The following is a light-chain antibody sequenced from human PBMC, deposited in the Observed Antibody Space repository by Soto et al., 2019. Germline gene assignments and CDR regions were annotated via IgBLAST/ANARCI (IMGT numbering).Light chain of an antibody. CDR2: SAS. Sequence: EIVMTQSPATLSVSPGGRATLSFRASQSISDTLAWYQQKPGQAPRLLIYSASRGATGFPATFSGSGSGTDFTLTISRLEPEDFAVYYCQQYGSSGTFGQGTKVDI. CDR3: QQYGSSGT. V-gene: IGKV3-20*01. J-gene: IGKJ1*01. CDR1: QSISDT.